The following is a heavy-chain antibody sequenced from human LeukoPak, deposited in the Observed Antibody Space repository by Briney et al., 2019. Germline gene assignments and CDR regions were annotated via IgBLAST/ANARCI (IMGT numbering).Heavy chain of an antibody. V-gene: IGHV3-7*01. CDR2: IKGDASEK. Sequence: HPGGSLRLSCAASGFTFSSYWMSWVRQAPGKGLECVAHIKGDASEKYYLDSVKGRFTISRDNAKNSLYLQMNSLRAEDTAVYYCARANKDIRADDYWGQGTLVTVSS. D-gene: IGHD4-17*01. CDR1: GFTFSSYW. J-gene: IGHJ4*02. CDR3: ARANKDIRADDY.